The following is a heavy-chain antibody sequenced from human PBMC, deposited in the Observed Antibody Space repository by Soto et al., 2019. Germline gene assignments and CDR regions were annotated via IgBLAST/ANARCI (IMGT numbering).Heavy chain of an antibody. CDR3: ARENYYDSSGYYSQRPYYYGMDV. Sequence: GGSLRLSCAASGFTFSDYYMSWIRQAPGKGLEWVSYISSSSSYTNYADSVKGRFTISRDNAKNSLYLQMNSLRAEDTAVYYCARENYYDSSGYYSQRPYYYGMDVWGQGTTVTVSS. CDR1: GFTFSDYY. V-gene: IGHV3-11*06. J-gene: IGHJ6*02. CDR2: ISSSSSYT. D-gene: IGHD3-22*01.